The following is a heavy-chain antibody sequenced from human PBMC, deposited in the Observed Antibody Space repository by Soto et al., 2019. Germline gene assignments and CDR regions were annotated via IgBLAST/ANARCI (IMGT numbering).Heavy chain of an antibody. Sequence: PSETLSLTCTVSGGSISSSSYYWGWIRQPPGKGLEWIGSIYYSGSTYYNPSLKSRVTISVDTSKNQFSLKLSSVTAADTAVYYCARHFKTMVRGVITSTFDYWGQGTLVTVSS. J-gene: IGHJ4*02. CDR3: ARHFKTMVRGVITSTFDY. D-gene: IGHD3-10*01. V-gene: IGHV4-39*01. CDR1: GGSISSSSYY. CDR2: IYYSGST.